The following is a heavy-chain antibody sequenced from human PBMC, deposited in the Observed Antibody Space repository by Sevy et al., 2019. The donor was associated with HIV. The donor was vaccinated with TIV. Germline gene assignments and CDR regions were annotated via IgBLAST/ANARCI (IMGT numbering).Heavy chain of an antibody. CDR2: IWYDGSNK. CDR3: ARDPGRGGWFDP. V-gene: IGHV3-33*01. CDR1: GFTFSSYG. Sequence: GGSLRLSCAASGFTFSSYGMHWVRQAPGKGLEWVAVIWYDGSNKYYVDSVKGRFTISRDNSKNTLYLQMNSLRAEDTAVYYCARDPGRGGWFDPWGQGTLVTVSS. D-gene: IGHD3-16*01. J-gene: IGHJ5*02.